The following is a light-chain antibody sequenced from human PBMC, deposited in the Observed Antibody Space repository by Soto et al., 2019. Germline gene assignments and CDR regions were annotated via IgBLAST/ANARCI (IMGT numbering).Light chain of an antibody. V-gene: IGKV1-39*01. CDR1: QRISSY. J-gene: IGKJ1*01. CDR2: AAS. CDR3: QQSYSTPRT. Sequence: DIQMTQSPSSLSASVGDRVTITCRASQRISSYLNWYQQKPGKAPKLLIYAASSLQSGVPSRFSGSGSGTDFTLTISSLQPEDFATYYCQQSYSTPRTFGQGTKVESK.